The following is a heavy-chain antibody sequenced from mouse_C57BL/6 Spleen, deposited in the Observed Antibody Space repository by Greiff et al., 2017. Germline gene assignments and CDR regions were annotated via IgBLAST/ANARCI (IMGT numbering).Heavy chain of an antibody. V-gene: IGHV1-82*01. Sequence: VKLQQSGPELVKPGASVKISCKASGYAFSSSWMNWVKQRPGKGLEWIGRIYPGDGDTNYNGKFKGKATLTADKSSSTAYMQLSSLTSEDSAVYFCARAIKNAMDYWGQGTSVTVSS. CDR1: GYAFSSSW. J-gene: IGHJ4*01. D-gene: IGHD2-4*01. CDR2: IYPGDGDT. CDR3: ARAIKNAMDY.